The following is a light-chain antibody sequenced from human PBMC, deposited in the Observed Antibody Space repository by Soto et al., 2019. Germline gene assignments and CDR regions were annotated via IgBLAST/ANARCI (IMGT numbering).Light chain of an antibody. V-gene: IGLV2-8*01. CDR1: NSDVGGYNY. CDR3: QSFDSSLNVLV. Sequence: QSALTQPPSASGSPGQSATISCTGTNSDVGGYNYVSWYQQYPGTAPKLMIYDVSKRPSGVPDRFSGSKSGTSASLAITGLQAEDEAHYYCQSFDSSLNVLVFGGGTKVTVL. CDR2: DVS. J-gene: IGLJ2*01.